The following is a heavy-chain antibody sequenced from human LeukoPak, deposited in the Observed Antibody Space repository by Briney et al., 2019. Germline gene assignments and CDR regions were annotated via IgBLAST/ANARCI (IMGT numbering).Heavy chain of an antibody. Sequence: GGSLRLSCAASGFTFSDYYMSWIRQAPGKGLEWVSYISSSGSTIYYADSVKGRFTISRDNAKNSLYLQMNSLRAEDTAVYYCATESDIVVVPAAIWGQETLVTVSS. CDR3: ATESDIVVVPAAI. CDR1: GFTFSDYY. J-gene: IGHJ4*02. D-gene: IGHD2-2*01. V-gene: IGHV3-11*04. CDR2: ISSSGSTI.